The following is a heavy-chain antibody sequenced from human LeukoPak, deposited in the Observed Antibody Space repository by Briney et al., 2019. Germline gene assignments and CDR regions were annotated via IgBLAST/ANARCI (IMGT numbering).Heavy chain of an antibody. V-gene: IGHV3-7*01. Sequence: WGSLRLSCAASGFTVSSNYMSWVRQAPGKGLEWVANIKHDGSEKHYVDSVKGRFTISRDNAKSSLYLQMNSLRAEDTAVYYCAKDLMWELLSGDYWGQGTLVTVSS. CDR2: IKHDGSEK. CDR3: AKDLMWELLSGDY. CDR1: GFTVSSNY. J-gene: IGHJ4*02. D-gene: IGHD1-26*01.